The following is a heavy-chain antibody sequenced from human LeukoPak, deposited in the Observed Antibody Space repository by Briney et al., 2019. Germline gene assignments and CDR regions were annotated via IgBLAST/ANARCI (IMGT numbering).Heavy chain of an antibody. CDR3: AKCQFYYYGSGSYLDY. V-gene: IGHV3-23*01. Sequence: PGGSLRLSCAASGFTFSSYGMSWVRQAPGKGLEWVSAISGSGGSTYYADSVKGRFTISRDNSKNTLYLQMNSLRAGDTAVYYCAKCQFYYYGSGSYLDYWGQGTLVTVSS. CDR1: GFTFSSYG. CDR2: ISGSGGST. J-gene: IGHJ4*02. D-gene: IGHD3-10*01.